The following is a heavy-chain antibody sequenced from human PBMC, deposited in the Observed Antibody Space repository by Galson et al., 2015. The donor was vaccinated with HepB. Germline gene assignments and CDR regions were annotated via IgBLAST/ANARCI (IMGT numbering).Heavy chain of an antibody. CDR1: GYSFTSYW. Sequence: QSGAEVKKPGESLRISCKGSGYSFTSYWISWVRQMPGKGLEWMGRIDPSDSYTNYSPSFQGHVTISADKSISTAYLQWSSLKASDTAMYYCARRYCTNGVCSGFDYWGQGTLVTVSS. D-gene: IGHD2-8*01. CDR3: ARRYCTNGVCSGFDY. V-gene: IGHV5-10-1*01. J-gene: IGHJ4*02. CDR2: IDPSDSYT.